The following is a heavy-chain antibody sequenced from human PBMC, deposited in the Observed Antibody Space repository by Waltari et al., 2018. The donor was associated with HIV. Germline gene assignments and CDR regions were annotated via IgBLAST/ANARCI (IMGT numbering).Heavy chain of an antibody. J-gene: IGHJ6*02. CDR3: ARDLGGSGWYDYYYGMDV. CDR1: GFTFLNFE. D-gene: IGHD6-19*01. Sequence: EVQLVESGGGLVQPGGSLRLSGAASGFTFLNFEITWGPQDPGKGLEWVSYISSSGNTIHYADSVKGRFTISRDNAKNSLYLQMNSLRAEDTAVYYCARDLGGSGWYDYYYGMDVWGQGTTVTVSS. V-gene: IGHV3-48*03. CDR2: ISSSGNTI.